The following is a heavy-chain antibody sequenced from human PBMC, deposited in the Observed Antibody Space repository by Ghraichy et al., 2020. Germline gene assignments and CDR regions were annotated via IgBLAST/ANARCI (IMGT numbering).Heavy chain of an antibody. CDR3: ARGYCSGGICYPPHSFDI. CDR1: GFTFSTYN. J-gene: IGHJ3*02. Sequence: EGSLRLSCAASGFTFSTYNMHWVRQATGRGLEWVSGISNAGDTYYPGSVEGRFTISRENAKNSLYLQMNSLRAGDTAVYYCARGYCSGGICYPPHSFDIWGQGTMVTVSS. V-gene: IGHV3-13*01. CDR2: ISNAGDT. D-gene: IGHD2-15*01.